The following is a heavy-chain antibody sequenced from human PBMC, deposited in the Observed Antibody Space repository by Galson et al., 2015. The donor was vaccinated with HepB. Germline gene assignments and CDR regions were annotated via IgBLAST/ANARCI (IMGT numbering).Heavy chain of an antibody. V-gene: IGHV1-2*02. J-gene: IGHJ3*02. CDR3: ARDMGLSGSMIVVVINAFDI. CDR1: GYTFTGYY. Sequence: SVKVSCKASGYTFTGYYMHWVRQAPGQGLEWMGWINPNSGGTNYAQKFQGRVTMTRDTSISTAYMELSRLRSDDTAVYYCARDMGLSGSMIVVVINAFDIWGQGTMVTVSS. D-gene: IGHD3-22*01. CDR2: INPNSGGT.